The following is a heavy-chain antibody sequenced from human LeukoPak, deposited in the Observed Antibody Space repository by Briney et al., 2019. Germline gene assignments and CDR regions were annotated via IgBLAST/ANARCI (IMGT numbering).Heavy chain of an antibody. CDR2: IYSGGST. J-gene: IGHJ4*02. CDR3: ARESRYYDFWSGYYNFDY. CDR1: GFTVSSNY. Sequence: GGSLRLSCAASGFTVSSNYMSWVRQAPGKGLEWVSVIYSGGSTYYADSVKGRFTISRDNSKNTLYLQMNSLRAEDTAVYYCARESRYYDFWSGYYNFDYWGQGTLVTVSS. V-gene: IGHV3-53*01. D-gene: IGHD3-3*01.